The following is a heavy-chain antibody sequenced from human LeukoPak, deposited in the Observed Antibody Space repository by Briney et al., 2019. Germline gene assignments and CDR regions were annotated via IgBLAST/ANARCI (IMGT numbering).Heavy chain of an antibody. D-gene: IGHD3-9*01. CDR1: GLSFISFG. CDR3: VKDRADWGSIGTDHYFDY. J-gene: IGHJ4*02. Sequence: GGSLRLSCAASGLSFISFGMHWVRQAPGKGLEWVAFIRYDGSDKLYADSVKGRFSISRDNSKNILYPQMNSVRAEEDTAVYYCVKDRADWGSIGTDHYFDYWGQGTLVTVSS. CDR2: IRYDGSDK. V-gene: IGHV3-30*02.